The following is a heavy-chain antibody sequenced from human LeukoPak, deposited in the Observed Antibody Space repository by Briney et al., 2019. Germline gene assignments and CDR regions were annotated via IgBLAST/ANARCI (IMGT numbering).Heavy chain of an antibody. Sequence: GGSLRLSCAASGFTFSNYDMHWVRQAPGKGREWVAITGHDGGNQYYGDSVRGRFTISRDNSKKTLYLQMSSLRVEDTAVYYCARTPLTGRLPGAYWGQGTLVTVSS. CDR1: GFTFSNYD. CDR3: ARTPLTGRLPGAY. D-gene: IGHD1-1*01. CDR2: TGHDGGNQ. V-gene: IGHV3-33*01. J-gene: IGHJ4*02.